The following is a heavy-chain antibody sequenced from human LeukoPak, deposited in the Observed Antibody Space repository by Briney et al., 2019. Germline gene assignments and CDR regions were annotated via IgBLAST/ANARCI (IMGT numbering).Heavy chain of an antibody. V-gene: IGHV4-39*01. D-gene: IGHD6-13*01. Sequence: SETLSLTCTVSGGSISSSSYYWGWIRQPPGKGLEWIGSIYYSGTTYYNPSLKSRVTISVDTSRNQFSLKVNSVTAADTAVYYCARHDAGYSGSWSRFDPWGQGTLVTVSS. J-gene: IGHJ5*02. CDR1: GGSISSSSYY. CDR3: ARHDAGYSGSWSRFDP. CDR2: IYYSGTT.